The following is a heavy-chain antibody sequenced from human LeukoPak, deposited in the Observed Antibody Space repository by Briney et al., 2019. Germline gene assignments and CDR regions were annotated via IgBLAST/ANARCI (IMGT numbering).Heavy chain of an antibody. CDR1: GFTFDNYR. D-gene: IGHD1-26*01. CDR2: VNADGGNT. V-gene: IGHV3-23*01. J-gene: IGHJ4*02. CDR3: TKRVKYGGTWDHFAD. Sequence: GGSLRLSCAASGFTFDNYRMSWVRQAPGKGLEWVSSVNADGGNTYYADSVKGRFTISRDNSKSTLILQMNSLRVEDTDLYYCTKRVKYGGTWDHFADWGQGTLVTVSS.